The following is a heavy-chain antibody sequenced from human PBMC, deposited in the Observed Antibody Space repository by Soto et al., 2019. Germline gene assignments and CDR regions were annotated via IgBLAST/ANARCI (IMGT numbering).Heavy chain of an antibody. CDR3: ARSKVGVNENAYFDY. CDR1: GGSISSGGYY. CDR2: IYYSGST. Sequence: SETLSLTCTVSGGSISSGGYYWSWIRQHPGKGLEWIGYIYYSGSTYYNPSLKSRVTISVDTSKNQFSLKLSSVTAADTAVYYCARSKVGVNENAYFDYWGQGTLVTVSS. J-gene: IGHJ4*02. D-gene: IGHD1-26*01. V-gene: IGHV4-31*03.